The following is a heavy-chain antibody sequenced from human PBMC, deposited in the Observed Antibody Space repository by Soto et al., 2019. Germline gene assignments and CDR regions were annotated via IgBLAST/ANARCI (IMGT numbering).Heavy chain of an antibody. V-gene: IGHV3-23*01. Sequence: GGSLRLSCAASGFTFSSYSMSWVRQAPGKGLEWVSVISDSGGTIHYADSVKGRFTISRDNSKDTLYLQMNSLRAEDTAVYYCASHRPGMAPEPDYWGQGTLVTVSS. J-gene: IGHJ4*02. CDR3: ASHRPGMAPEPDY. CDR1: GFTFSSYS. CDR2: ISDSGGTI.